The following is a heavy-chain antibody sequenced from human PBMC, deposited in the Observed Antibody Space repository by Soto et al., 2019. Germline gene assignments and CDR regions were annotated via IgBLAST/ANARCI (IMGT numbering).Heavy chain of an antibody. CDR3: ARGAYGDYAH. Sequence: QVQLQESGPGLVKPSQTLSLTCTVSGGSISSGGYYWSWIRQHPGKGREWIGYIYYTGTTDYNPSLKSRVTISVDTSETQFSLKLSSVTAADTAVYYCARGAYGDYAHWGQGTLVTVSS. CDR2: IYYTGTT. J-gene: IGHJ4*02. V-gene: IGHV4-31*03. CDR1: GGSISSGGYY. D-gene: IGHD4-17*01.